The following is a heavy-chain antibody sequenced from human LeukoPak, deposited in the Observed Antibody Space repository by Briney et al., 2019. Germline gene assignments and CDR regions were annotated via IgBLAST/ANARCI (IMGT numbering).Heavy chain of an antibody. CDR1: GFTFSSYG. CDR3: ARSSSSTLY. Sequence: PGGSLRLSCAASGFTFSSYGMHWVRRAPGKGLEWVAVISHDGSNKYYADSVKGRFTISRDNSKNTLYLQMNSLRAEDTAVYYCARSSSSTLYWGQGTLVTVSS. V-gene: IGHV3-30*03. J-gene: IGHJ4*02. CDR2: ISHDGSNK.